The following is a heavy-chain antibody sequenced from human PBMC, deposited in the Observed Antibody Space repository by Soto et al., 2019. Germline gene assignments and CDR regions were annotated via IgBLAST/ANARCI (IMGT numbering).Heavy chain of an antibody. CDR3: ARNSIAVAGRGVYNWFDP. CDR2: IIPIFGTA. D-gene: IGHD6-19*01. Sequence: QVQLVQSGAEVKKPGSSVKVSCKASGGTFSSYAISWVRQAPGQGLEWMGGIIPIFGTANYAQKFQGRVTITADXXTXTVXMELSSLRSEDTAVYYCARNSIAVAGRGVYNWFDPWGQGTLVTVSS. V-gene: IGHV1-69*12. CDR1: GGTFSSYA. J-gene: IGHJ5*02.